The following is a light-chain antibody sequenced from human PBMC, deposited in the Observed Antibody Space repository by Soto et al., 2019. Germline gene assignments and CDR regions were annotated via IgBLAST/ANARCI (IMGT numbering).Light chain of an antibody. J-gene: IGLJ2*01. CDR2: EDN. V-gene: IGLV6-57*04. CDR3: QSYDSSNQGV. CDR1: SGSIASNY. Sequence: NFMLTQPHSVSESPGKTVTISCTCSSGSIASNYVQWDQQRPGSAPTTVIYEDNQRPSGVPDRCSGSIDSSSNSASLTNSGLKTEDEADYYCQSYDSSNQGVFGGGTKLTDL.